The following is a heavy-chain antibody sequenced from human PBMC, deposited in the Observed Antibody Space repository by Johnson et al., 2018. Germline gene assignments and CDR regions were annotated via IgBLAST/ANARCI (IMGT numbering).Heavy chain of an antibody. CDR3: GKEYGRATITGYFQY. CDR2: ISYEGSNK. Sequence: VQLVESGGGVVQPGRSLRLSCAASGFTFSSYGMHWVRQAPGKGLEWVAVISYEGSNKYYADSVKGRFTISRDNSKNTLYLQMNSLRAEDTAVYYSGKEYGRATITGYFQYWGQGTLVTVSS. J-gene: IGHJ1*01. V-gene: IGHV3-30*18. CDR1: GFTFSSYG. D-gene: IGHD5-24*01.